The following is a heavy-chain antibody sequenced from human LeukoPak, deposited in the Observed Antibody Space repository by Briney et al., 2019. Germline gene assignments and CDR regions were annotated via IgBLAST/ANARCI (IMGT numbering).Heavy chain of an antibody. V-gene: IGHV1-8*03. D-gene: IGHD2-15*01. CDR3: SRGASRSFDY. Sequence: ASVKVSCKASGYTFTSYDINWVRQAPGQGLEWMGWMNSNSGNTGYAQKFQGRLTITRITSISTAYMELSSLRSEDTAVYYCSRGASRSFDYWGQGTLVTVSS. J-gene: IGHJ4*02. CDR1: GYTFTSYD. CDR2: MNSNSGNT.